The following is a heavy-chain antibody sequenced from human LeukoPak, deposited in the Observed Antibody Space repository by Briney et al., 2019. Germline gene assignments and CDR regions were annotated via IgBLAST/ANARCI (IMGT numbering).Heavy chain of an antibody. Sequence: GGSLRLSCAASGFTFSSYSMNWVRQAPGKGLEWVSSISSSSSTIYYADSVKGRFTISRDNAKNSLYLQMNSLRAEDTAVYYCARKRWNSGFNWFDPWGQGTLVTVSS. CDR2: ISSSSSTI. V-gene: IGHV3-48*04. CDR3: ARKRWNSGFNWFDP. CDR1: GFTFSSYS. J-gene: IGHJ5*02. D-gene: IGHD6-19*01.